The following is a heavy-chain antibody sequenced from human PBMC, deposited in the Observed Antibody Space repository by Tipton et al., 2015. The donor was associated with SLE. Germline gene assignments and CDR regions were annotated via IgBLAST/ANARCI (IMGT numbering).Heavy chain of an antibody. Sequence: LSLTCTVSGGSISSYYWSWIRQPPGKGLEWIGYIYYSGSTSYNPSLKSRVTISVDTSKNQFSLKLSSVTAADTAVYYCARHGGYWGQGTLVTVSS. CDR3: ARHGGY. CDR2: IYYSGST. CDR1: GGSISSYY. D-gene: IGHD3-3*01. V-gene: IGHV4-59*08. J-gene: IGHJ4*02.